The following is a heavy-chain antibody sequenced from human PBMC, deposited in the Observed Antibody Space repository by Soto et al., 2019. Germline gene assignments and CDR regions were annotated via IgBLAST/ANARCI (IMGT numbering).Heavy chain of an antibody. CDR2: INHSGST. J-gene: IGHJ6*04. Sequence: SETLSLTCAVYGGSFSGYYWSWIRQPPGKGLEWIGEINHSGSTNYNPSLKSRVTISVDTSKNQFSLKLGSVTAADTAVYYCARGGSVVVVAASLMAPPDVWGKGTTVTVSS. CDR1: GGSFSGYY. V-gene: IGHV4-34*01. D-gene: IGHD2-15*01. CDR3: ARGGSVVVVAASLMAPPDV.